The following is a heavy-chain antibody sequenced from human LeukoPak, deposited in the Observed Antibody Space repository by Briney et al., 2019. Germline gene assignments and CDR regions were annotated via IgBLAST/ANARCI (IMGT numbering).Heavy chain of an antibody. CDR3: AKDMNSYGSGSSYNPWGPFDS. CDR1: GFTFDNYA. J-gene: IGHJ4*02. D-gene: IGHD3-10*01. Sequence: PGRSLRLSCAASGFTFDNYAMHWVRQAPGKGLEWVSGIAWNSGNTGFADSVKGRFTISRDNAVNSLYLQMNSLTPEDTAFYFCAKDMNSYGSGSSYNPWGPFDSWGQGTLVTVSS. CDR2: IAWNSGNT. V-gene: IGHV3-9*01.